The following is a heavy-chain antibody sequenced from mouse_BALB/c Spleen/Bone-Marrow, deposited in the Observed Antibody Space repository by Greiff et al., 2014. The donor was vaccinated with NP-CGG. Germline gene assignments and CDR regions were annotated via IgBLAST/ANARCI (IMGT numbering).Heavy chain of an antibody. V-gene: IGHV1S127*01. Sequence: VQLQQSGAELVKPGASVKMSCKASGYTFTSYWMHWVKQRPGHGLEWIGLIDPSDSYTSYNQNFKGKATLTVDTSSNTAYMQLSSLTSEDSAVYYCSRGDGNHYFDYWGQGTTLAVSS. J-gene: IGHJ2*01. D-gene: IGHD2-3*01. CDR2: IDPSDSYT. CDR1: GYTFTSYW. CDR3: SRGDGNHYFDY.